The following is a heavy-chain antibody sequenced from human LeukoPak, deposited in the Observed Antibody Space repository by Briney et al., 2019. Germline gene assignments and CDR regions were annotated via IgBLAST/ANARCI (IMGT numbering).Heavy chain of an antibody. CDR2: IYYSGST. V-gene: IGHV4-59*02. D-gene: IGHD3/OR15-3a*01. CDR3: VGGGDWLPEY. J-gene: IGHJ4*01. Sequence: SETLSLTCTVSGASVSGKFWSWIRHSPGNGLEWIGLIYYSGSTKFNPSLKSRVAMSVDPSNNQLSLSLNSVTTTDTAVYFCVGGGDWLPEYWGHGTQVIVSS. CDR1: GASVSGKF.